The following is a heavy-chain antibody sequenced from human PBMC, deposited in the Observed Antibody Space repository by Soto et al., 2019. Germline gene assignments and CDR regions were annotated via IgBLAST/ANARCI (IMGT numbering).Heavy chain of an antibody. D-gene: IGHD3-22*01. CDR2: VHHTGYT. V-gene: IGHV4-59*01. J-gene: IGHJ4*02. CDR1: GDSIRDSF. Sequence: KPSETLSLTCTVSGDSIRDSFWSWVRQPPGKGLEWIGLVHHTGYTNYNPSLETRVTMLVDTSANHFSLTLTSVTPADTAIYYCARGREDNSDHHFGHLFDSLGQGTLVTVSS. CDR3: ARGREDNSDHHFGHLFDS.